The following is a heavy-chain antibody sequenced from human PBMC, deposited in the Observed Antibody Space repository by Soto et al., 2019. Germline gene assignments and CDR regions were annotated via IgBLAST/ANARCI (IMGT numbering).Heavy chain of an antibody. Sequence: QLQLQESGPGLVKPSETLSLTCTVSGGSISSSSYYWGWIRQPPGKGLELIGTIYYSGSTYYNPSLNSRVTISVDTSKTQFSLRLSSVTAADPAVYYCAYSTTVHYFDYWGQGTLVTASS. J-gene: IGHJ4*02. CDR2: IYYSGST. CDR1: GGSISSSSYY. V-gene: IGHV4-39*01. CDR3: AYSTTVHYFDY. D-gene: IGHD4-17*01.